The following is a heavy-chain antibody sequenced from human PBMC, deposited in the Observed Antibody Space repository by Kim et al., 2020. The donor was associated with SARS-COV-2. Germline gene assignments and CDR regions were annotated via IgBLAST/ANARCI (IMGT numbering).Heavy chain of an antibody. D-gene: IGHD1-7*01. CDR1: GGSISSGGYY. V-gene: IGHV4-31*03. J-gene: IGHJ4*02. CDR2: IYYSGST. CDR3: ARVLSDNWNYHLDY. Sequence: SETLSLTCTVSGGSISSGGYYWSWIRQHPGKGLEWIGYIYYSGSTYYNPSLKSRVTISVDTSKNQFSLKLSSVTAADTAVYYCARVLSDNWNYHLDYWGQGTLVTVSS.